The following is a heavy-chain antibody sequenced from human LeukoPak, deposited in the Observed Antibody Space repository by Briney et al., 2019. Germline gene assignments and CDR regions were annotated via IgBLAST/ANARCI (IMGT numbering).Heavy chain of an antibody. CDR2: INPDGSEE. CDR3: ARGHYGLDV. Sequence: LGGSLRLSCAASGFTFSIHWTTWVRQAPGKGLEWVAHINPDGSEEDSLDSVKGRFTISRDNAKNSVSLQMNSLRVEDTAVYYCARGHYGLDVWGQGTTVTVSS. V-gene: IGHV3-7*01. J-gene: IGHJ6*02. CDR1: GFTFSIHW.